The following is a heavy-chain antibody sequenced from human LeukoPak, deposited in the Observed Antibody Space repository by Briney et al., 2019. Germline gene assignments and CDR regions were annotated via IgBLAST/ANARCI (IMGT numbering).Heavy chain of an antibody. CDR3: ARDPGSSVVLPQYSYGLDV. CDR2: IDSGGGVM. D-gene: IGHD6-6*01. V-gene: IGHV3-48*03. Sequence: GGSLRLSCSASGFTFSAYEMHWVRQAPGKGLEWVSYIDSGGGVMYHADSVKGRFTISRDNAKNSLFLQMSSLRSEDTATYYCARDPGSSVVLPQYSYGLDVWGQGTTVTVSS. J-gene: IGHJ6*02. CDR1: GFTFSAYE.